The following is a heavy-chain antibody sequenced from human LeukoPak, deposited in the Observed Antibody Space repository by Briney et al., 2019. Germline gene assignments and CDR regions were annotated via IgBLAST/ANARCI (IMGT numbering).Heavy chain of an antibody. CDR1: EFTFSIYE. V-gene: IGHV3-48*03. CDR3: AREDSSGLDY. D-gene: IGHD6-19*01. J-gene: IGHJ4*02. Sequence: GGSLRLSCAASEFTFSIYEMNWVRQAPGKGLEWVSSSSGSTIYYADSVKGRFTISRDNAKNSLYLQMNSLRAEDTAIYYCAREDSSGLDYWGQGTLVTVSS. CDR2: SSSGSTI.